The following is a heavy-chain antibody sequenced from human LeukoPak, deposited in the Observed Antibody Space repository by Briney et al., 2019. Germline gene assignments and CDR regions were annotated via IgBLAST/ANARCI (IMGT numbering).Heavy chain of an antibody. Sequence: GGSLRLSCVASGFTFIDCYMSWIRQAPGKGLEWVSYISSSTSYTNYADSVKGRFTISRDNAKKSLYLQMNSLRAEDTAVYYCARWRTTVYGMDVWGQGTTVTVSS. CDR2: ISSSTSYT. CDR1: GFTFIDCY. J-gene: IGHJ6*02. D-gene: IGHD4-11*01. V-gene: IGHV3-11*03. CDR3: ARWRTTVYGMDV.